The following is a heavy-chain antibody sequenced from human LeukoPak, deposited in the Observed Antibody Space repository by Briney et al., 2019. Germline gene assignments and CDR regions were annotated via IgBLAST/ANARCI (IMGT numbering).Heavy chain of an antibody. CDR2: IIPISGTT. CDR1: GGTFTSYA. J-gene: IGHJ5*02. CDR3: ARKLRLGGNWFDP. Sequence: GSSVKVSCETSGGTFTSYAITWVRQAPGQGLEWMGKIIPISGTTNYAQKFQGRVTFTAGESTSTAYMELSSLRSEDTALYYCARKLRLGGNWFDPWGQGTLVTVSS. D-gene: IGHD1-26*01. V-gene: IGHV1-69*15.